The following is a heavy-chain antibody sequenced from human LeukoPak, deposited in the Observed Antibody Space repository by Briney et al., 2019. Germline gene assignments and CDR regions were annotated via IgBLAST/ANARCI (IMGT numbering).Heavy chain of an antibody. CDR3: ARDFNGGPPDTAMGGFDY. V-gene: IGHV4-30-4*01. D-gene: IGHD5-18*01. CDR1: GGSISSGDYY. J-gene: IGHJ4*02. CDR2: IYYSGST. Sequence: SETLSLTCTVSGGSISSGDYYWSWIRQPPGKGLEWIGYIYYSGSTYYNPSLKSRVTISVDTSKNQFSLKLSSVTAADTAVCYWARDFNGGPPDTAMGGFDYWGQGTLVTVSS.